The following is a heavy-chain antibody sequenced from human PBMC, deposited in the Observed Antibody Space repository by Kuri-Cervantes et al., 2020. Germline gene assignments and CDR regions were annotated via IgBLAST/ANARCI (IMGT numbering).Heavy chain of an antibody. CDR3: ARVSPIAVVVPPAIRYYYYGMDV. J-gene: IGHJ6*02. D-gene: IGHD2-2*01. CDR2: IYYSGST. CDR1: GVAISSYS. V-gene: IGHV4-59*01. Sequence: SGTLSLSCAVSGVAISSYSWSWIRQPPGKGLEWIGYIYYSGSTNYNPSLKSRVTISVDTSKNQFFLKLSSVTAADTAVYYCARVSPIAVVVPPAIRYYYYGMDVWGQGTTVTVSS.